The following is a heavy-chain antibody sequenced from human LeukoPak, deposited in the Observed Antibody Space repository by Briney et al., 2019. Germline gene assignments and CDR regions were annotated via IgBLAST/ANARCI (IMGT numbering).Heavy chain of an antibody. CDR1: GFTFNTYS. D-gene: IGHD3-16*01. CDR3: AKGWRLGYSGYFDY. CDR2: ISYDGSNK. V-gene: IGHV3-30*18. Sequence: GGSLRLSCAGSGFTFNTYSMNWVRQAPGKGLEWVAVISYDGSNKYYADSVKGRFTISRDNSKNTLYLQMNSLRAEDTAVYYCAKGWRLGYSGYFDYWGQGTLVTVSS. J-gene: IGHJ4*02.